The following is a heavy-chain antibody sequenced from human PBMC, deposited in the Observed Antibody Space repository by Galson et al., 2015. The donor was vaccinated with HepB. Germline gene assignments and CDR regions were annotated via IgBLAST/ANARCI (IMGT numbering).Heavy chain of an antibody. CDR2: IKTITDGGTT. D-gene: IGHD3-22*01. CDR3: TTDYYDSSLTLDY. CDR1: GFTFRNAW. J-gene: IGHJ4*02. V-gene: IGHV3-15*01. Sequence: SLRLSCAASGFTFRNAWMSWVRQAPGKGLEWVGRIKTITDGGTTDYAAPVKGRFTISRDDSKNTLYLQMDSLKTEDTAVYYCTTDYYDSSLTLDYWGQGTLVTVSS.